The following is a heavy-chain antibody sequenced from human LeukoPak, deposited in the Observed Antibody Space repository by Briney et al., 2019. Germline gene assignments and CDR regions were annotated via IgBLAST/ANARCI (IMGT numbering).Heavy chain of an antibody. CDR3: ARVPTFGVETKNWLDA. CDR1: GYTFTSYD. D-gene: IGHD3-3*01. J-gene: IGHJ5*02. V-gene: IGHV1-2*02. CDR2: INPNSGGT. Sequence: GASVKVSCKASGYTFTSYDINWVRQATGQGLEWMGWINPNSGGTNYAQKFQGRVTMTRDTSISTAYMELSRLTSDDTAIYYCARVPTFGVETKNWLDAWGQGTLVTVSS.